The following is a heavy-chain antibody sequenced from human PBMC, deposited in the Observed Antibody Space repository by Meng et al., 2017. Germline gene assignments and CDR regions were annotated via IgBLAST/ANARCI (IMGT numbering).Heavy chain of an antibody. D-gene: IGHD2-21*01. Sequence: QVGLVGSGGGLGKPGGSLRLSCAASGFTFSDYYMSWIRQSPGKGLEWVSYISSSGSTIYYADSVKGRFTISRDNAKNSLYLQMNSLRAEDTAVYYCARDLGIPPDYFDYWGQGTLVTVSS. CDR3: ARDLGIPPDYFDY. CDR2: ISSSGSTI. V-gene: IGHV3-11*01. J-gene: IGHJ4*02. CDR1: GFTFSDYY.